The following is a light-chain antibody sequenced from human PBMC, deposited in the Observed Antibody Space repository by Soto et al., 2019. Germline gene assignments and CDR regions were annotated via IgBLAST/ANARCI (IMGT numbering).Light chain of an antibody. V-gene: IGLV1-40*01. Sequence: QPVLTQPPSVSGAPGQRVTISCTGSSSNIGAGYDVHWYQQLPGTAPKLLIYGNSNRPSGVPDRFSGSKSGTSASLAITGLQAEDEADYYCQSYDYNLSGVLFGGGTKLTVL. J-gene: IGLJ2*01. CDR2: GNS. CDR3: QSYDYNLSGVL. CDR1: SSNIGAGYD.